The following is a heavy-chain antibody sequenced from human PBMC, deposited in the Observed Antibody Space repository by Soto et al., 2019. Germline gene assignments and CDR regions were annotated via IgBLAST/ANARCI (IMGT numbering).Heavy chain of an antibody. CDR1: GFTFSSYW. V-gene: IGHV3-7*01. CDR2: IKQDGSEK. Sequence: GGSLRLSCAASGFTFSSYWMIWVRQAPGKGLEWVANIKQDGSEKYYVDSVKGRFTISRDNAKNSLYLQMNSLRAEDTAVYYCARDMRLYLPYYFDYWGQGTLVTVSS. CDR3: ARDMRLYLPYYFDY. J-gene: IGHJ4*02. D-gene: IGHD2-8*01.